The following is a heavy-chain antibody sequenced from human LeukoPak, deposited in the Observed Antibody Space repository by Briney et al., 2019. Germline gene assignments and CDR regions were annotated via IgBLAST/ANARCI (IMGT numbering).Heavy chain of an antibody. J-gene: IGHJ4*02. CDR2: IYYSGST. D-gene: IGHD3-10*01. CDR3: ARAPQLWFGELRHFDY. CDR1: GVSISSGGYS. Sequence: SETLSLTCTVSGVSISSGGYSWSWIRQHPGKGLEWIGYIYYSGSTYYNPSLKSRVTISVDTSKNQFSLKLSSVTAADTAVYYCARAPQLWFGELRHFDYWGQGTLVTGSS. V-gene: IGHV4-31*03.